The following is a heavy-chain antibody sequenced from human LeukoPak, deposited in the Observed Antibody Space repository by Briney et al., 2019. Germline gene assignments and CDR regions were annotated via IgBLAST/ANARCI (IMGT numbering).Heavy chain of an antibody. V-gene: IGHV1-69*04. CDR2: IIPILGIA. CDR1: GGTFSSYA. D-gene: IGHD4-17*01. CDR3: VRVVGDYHTFDY. Sequence: SVKVSCKASGGTFSSYAISWLRQAPGQGLEWMGRIIPILGIANYAQKFQGRVTITADKSTSTAYMELSSLRSEDTAVYYCVRVVGDYHTFDYWGQGTLVTVSS. J-gene: IGHJ4*02.